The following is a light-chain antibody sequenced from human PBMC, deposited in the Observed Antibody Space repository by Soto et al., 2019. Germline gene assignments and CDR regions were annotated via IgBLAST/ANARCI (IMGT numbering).Light chain of an antibody. CDR2: GAS. V-gene: IGKV3-20*01. Sequence: EIVLTQSPGTLSLSPGERPTLSCRASQSVSTYLAWYQHKPGQAPRLLIFGASSRATGIPDRFSGSGSGTDFTLTISRLEPEDFAVYYCQQYVSSPYTFGQGTKLEI. CDR3: QQYVSSPYT. J-gene: IGKJ2*01. CDR1: QSVSTY.